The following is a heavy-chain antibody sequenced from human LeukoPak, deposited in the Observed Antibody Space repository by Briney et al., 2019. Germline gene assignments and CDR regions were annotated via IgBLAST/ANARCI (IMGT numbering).Heavy chain of an antibody. CDR3: ARDSLTMIVVVNVPEYMDV. CDR1: GFTFSSYA. CDR2: ISGSGGST. V-gene: IGHV3-23*01. J-gene: IGHJ6*03. D-gene: IGHD3-22*01. Sequence: GGSLRLSCAASGFTFSSYAMSWVRQAPGKGLEWVSAISGSGGSTYYADSVKGRFTISRDNSKNTLYLQMNSLRAEDTAVYYCARDSLTMIVVVNVPEYMDVWGKGTTVTVSS.